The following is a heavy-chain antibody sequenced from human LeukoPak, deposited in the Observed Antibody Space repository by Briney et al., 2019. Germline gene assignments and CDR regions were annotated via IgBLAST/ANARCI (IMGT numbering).Heavy chain of an antibody. J-gene: IGHJ3*02. D-gene: IGHD3-22*01. CDR1: GIIFSTYA. CDR2: INWNGAST. Sequence: GGSLRLSCELSGIIFSTYAMNWVRQAPGKGLEWVSGINWNGASTGYADSVKGRFTISRDNAKNSLYLQMNSLRAEDTALYYCARDYDSSGYYFAFDIWGQGTMVTVSS. V-gene: IGHV3-20*04. CDR3: ARDYDSSGYYFAFDI.